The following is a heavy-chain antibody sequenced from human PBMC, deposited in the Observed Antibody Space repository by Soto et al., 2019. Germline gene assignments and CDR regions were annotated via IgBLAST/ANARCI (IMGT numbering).Heavy chain of an antibody. CDR1: GFTFSSYA. CDR2: ISGSGGST. J-gene: IGHJ4*02. Sequence: EVQLLESGGGLVQPGGSLRLSCAASGFTFSSYAMSWVRQAPGKGLEWVSAISGSGGSTYYADCAEDRFIISRDNAKNTLYLQLNSLRAEDTAVYYCARGSRGYSYGYNDYWGQGTLVSVSS. CDR3: ARGSRGYSYGYNDY. V-gene: IGHV3-23*01. D-gene: IGHD5-18*01.